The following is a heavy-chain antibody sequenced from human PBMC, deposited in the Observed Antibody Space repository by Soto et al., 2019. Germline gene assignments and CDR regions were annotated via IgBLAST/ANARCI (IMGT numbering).Heavy chain of an antibody. D-gene: IGHD2-2*02. CDR3: ASSLDIVVVPAAISRLERTDSYYYYGMDV. CDR2: IYYSGST. CDR1: GGSIGSGDYY. Sequence: SETLSLTCTVSGGSIGSGDYYWSWIRQPPGKGLQRIGYIYYSGSTYYNPSLKSRVTISVDTSKNQFSLKLSSVTAADTAVYYCASSLDIVVVPAAISRLERTDSYYYYGMDVWGQGTTVTVSS. V-gene: IGHV4-30-4*01. J-gene: IGHJ6*02.